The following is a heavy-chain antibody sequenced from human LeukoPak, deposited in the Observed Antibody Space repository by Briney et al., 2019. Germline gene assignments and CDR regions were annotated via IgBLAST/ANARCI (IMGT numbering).Heavy chain of an antibody. CDR3: ARGRPYYYGSGSYSALDS. CDR1: GDSITSDGFH. CDR2: IYPSGDN. D-gene: IGHD3-10*01. Sequence: SQTLSLTCSVSGDSITSDGFHWSWIPQHPQKGLEWIVHIYPSGDNYSNPSLKSRASISLDTYKNQFSLRLTSVTVADTAVYFCARGRPYYYGSGSYSALDSWGQGTMITVSS. J-gene: IGHJ4*02. V-gene: IGHV4-31*03.